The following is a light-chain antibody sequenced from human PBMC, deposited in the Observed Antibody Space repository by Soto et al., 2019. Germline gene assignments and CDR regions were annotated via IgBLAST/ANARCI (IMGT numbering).Light chain of an antibody. J-gene: IGLJ2*01. CDR2: DVS. CDR1: SSDIGGYNY. V-gene: IGLV2-14*01. CDR3: SSYTSSSTLI. Sequence: QSALTQPASVSGSPGQSITISCTGTSSDIGGYNYVSWYQQHPDKAPNLIIYDVSDRPSGVSNRISGSKSGNTASLTISGLQAEDEADYYCSSYTSSSTLIFGGGT.